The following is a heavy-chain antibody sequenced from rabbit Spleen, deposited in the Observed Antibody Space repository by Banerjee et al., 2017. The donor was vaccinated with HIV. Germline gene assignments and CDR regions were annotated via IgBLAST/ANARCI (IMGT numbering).Heavy chain of an antibody. CDR2: IDPVSDIK. D-gene: IGHD1-1*01. V-gene: IGHV1S47*01. Sequence: QEQLVESGGGLVQPGGSLKLSCKASRFDFSSYGLSWVRQAPGKGLEWIGYIDPVSDIKYYANWVGGRFTISSHNAQNTLYLQLNSLTAADTATYFCVRGASGSGYYSLWGPGTLVTVS. J-gene: IGHJ4*01. CDR1: RFDFSSYG. CDR3: VRGASGSGYYSL.